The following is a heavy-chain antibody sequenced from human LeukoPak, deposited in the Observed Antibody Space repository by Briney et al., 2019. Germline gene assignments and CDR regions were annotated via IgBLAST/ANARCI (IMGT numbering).Heavy chain of an antibody. J-gene: IGHJ4*02. V-gene: IGHV3-43*02. CDR2: ISGDGGST. CDR1: GSTFDDYV. CDR3: AKDTGGWYDY. Sequence: PGGSLRLSCAASGSTFDDYVMHWVRQAPGKGLEWVSLISGDGGSTYYADSVKGRFTSSRDNSKNSLYLQMNSLRTEDTALYYCAKDTGGWYDYWGQGTLVTVSS. D-gene: IGHD6-19*01.